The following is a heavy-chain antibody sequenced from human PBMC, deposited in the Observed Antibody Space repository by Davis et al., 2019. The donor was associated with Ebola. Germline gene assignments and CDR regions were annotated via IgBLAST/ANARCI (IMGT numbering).Heavy chain of an antibody. J-gene: IGHJ4*02. Sequence: PGGSLRLSCAASGFTFDDYAMHWVRQAPGKGLEWVAVVSHSERERFYADSVKGRFTISRDNSENTLYLQMNSLTADDTSVYYCARAGFDEVLDYWGQGTPVTVSS. CDR2: VSHSERER. V-gene: IGHV3-30*04. CDR3: ARAGFDEVLDY. CDR1: GFTFDDYA. D-gene: IGHD3-3*01.